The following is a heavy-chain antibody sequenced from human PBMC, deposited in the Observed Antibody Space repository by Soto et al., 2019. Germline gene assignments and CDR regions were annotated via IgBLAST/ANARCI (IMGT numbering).Heavy chain of an antibody. CDR2: IYHSGST. V-gene: IGHV4-4*02. Sequence: SETLSLTCAVSGGSISSSNWWSWVRQPPGKGLEWIGEIYHSGSTNYNPSLKSRVTISVDTSKNQFSLKLSSVTAADTAVHYCARLRIYCSGGSCYYYFDYWGQGTLVTVSS. CDR1: GGSISSSNW. D-gene: IGHD2-15*01. J-gene: IGHJ4*02. CDR3: ARLRIYCSGGSCYYYFDY.